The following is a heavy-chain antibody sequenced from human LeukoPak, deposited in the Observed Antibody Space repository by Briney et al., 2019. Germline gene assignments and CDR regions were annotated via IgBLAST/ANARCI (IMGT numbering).Heavy chain of an antibody. V-gene: IGHV3-30*18. J-gene: IGHJ4*02. Sequence: PGGSLRLSCAASGFTFSSYGMHWVRQAPGKGLEWVAVISYDGSNKYYADSVKGRFTISRNNSKNTLYLQMNSLRAEDTAVYYCAKDQWEYCSGGSCYSFDYWGQGTLVTVSS. CDR3: AKDQWEYCSGGSCYSFDY. CDR1: GFTFSSYG. D-gene: IGHD2-15*01. CDR2: ISYDGSNK.